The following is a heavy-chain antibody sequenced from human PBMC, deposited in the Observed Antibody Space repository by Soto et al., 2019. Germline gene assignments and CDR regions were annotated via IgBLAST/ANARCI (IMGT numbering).Heavy chain of an antibody. D-gene: IGHD3-22*01. CDR2: IYTSGST. CDR3: ARDYCDGGGYYYCYYGMDV. V-gene: IGHV4-4*07. J-gene: IGHJ6*02. CDR1: GGSISSYY. Sequence: SETLSLTCTVSGGSISSYYWSWIRQPAGKGLEWIGRIYTSGSTNYNPSLKSRVTMSVDTSKNQFSLKPSSVTAADTAVYYCARDYCDGGGYYYCYYGMDVWGQGTTVTVSS.